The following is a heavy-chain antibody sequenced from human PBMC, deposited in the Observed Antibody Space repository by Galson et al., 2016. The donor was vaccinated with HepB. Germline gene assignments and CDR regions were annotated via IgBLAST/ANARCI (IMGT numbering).Heavy chain of an antibody. Sequence: SLRLSCAASGFTFRTYSMNWVRQTPGKGLEWVAFITRTDSYTYYADSIKDRFTISRDNPRNLLHLQMNSLRVDDTAIYYCARGSGSGSSLFCYYFYMDMWGKGTTVTVSS. D-gene: IGHD3-10*01. CDR3: ARGSGSGSSLFCYYFYMDM. CDR1: GFTFRTYS. J-gene: IGHJ6*03. CDR2: ITRTDSYT. V-gene: IGHV3-21*01.